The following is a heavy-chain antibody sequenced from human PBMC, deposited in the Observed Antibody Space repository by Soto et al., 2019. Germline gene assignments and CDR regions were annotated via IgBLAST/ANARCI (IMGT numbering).Heavy chain of an antibody. CDR2: IKKDGSET. J-gene: IGHJ4*02. Sequence: VQLVESGGGLVQPGGSLRLSCAASGFSFSDYWMSWVRQAPGKGPEWVANIKKDGSETYYLASVKGRFTISRDNPKNSLYLQMNSLRVEDTALYYCARGGMEFVRVFESWGQGSLVTVSS. V-gene: IGHV3-7*03. CDR3: ARGGMEFVRVFES. CDR1: GFSFSDYW. D-gene: IGHD3-3*01.